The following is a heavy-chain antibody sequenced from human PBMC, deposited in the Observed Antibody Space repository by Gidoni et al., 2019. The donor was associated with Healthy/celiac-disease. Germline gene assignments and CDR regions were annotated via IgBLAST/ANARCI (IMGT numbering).Heavy chain of an antibody. CDR1: GGSISSGSYY. D-gene: IGHD3-16*01. CDR2: IYTSGST. V-gene: IGHV4-61*02. CDR3: AREEGGFDY. J-gene: IGHJ4*02. Sequence: QVQLQESGPGLVKPSQTLSLTCTVSGGSISSGSYYWSWIRQPAGKGLEWIGRIYTSGSTNYNPSLKSRVTISVDTSKNQFSLKLSSVTAADTAVYYCAREEGGFDYWGQGTLVTVSS.